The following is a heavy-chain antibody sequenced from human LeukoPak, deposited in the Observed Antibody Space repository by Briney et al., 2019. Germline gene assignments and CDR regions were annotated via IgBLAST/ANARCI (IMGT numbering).Heavy chain of an antibody. D-gene: IGHD2-15*01. CDR2: IFYSGST. Sequence: SETLSLTCTVSSGSISTSNYYWGWVRQPPGKALEWIGNIFYSGSTYYSPSLKSRVTISLDTSRNQFSLKLTSVTAADTALYYCARVVASTSIDSWGQGTLVTVSS. CDR3: ARVVASTSIDS. J-gene: IGHJ4*02. V-gene: IGHV4-39*07. CDR1: SGSISTSNYY.